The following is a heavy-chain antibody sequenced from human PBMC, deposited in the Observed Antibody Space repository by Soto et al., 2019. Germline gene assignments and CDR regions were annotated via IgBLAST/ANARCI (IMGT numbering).Heavy chain of an antibody. J-gene: IGHJ6*02. V-gene: IGHV3-74*01. Sequence: GGSLRLSCAASGFTFSSYWMHWVRQAPGKGLVWVSRINSDGSSTSYGDSVKGRFTISRDNAKNTLYLQMNSLRAEDTAVYYCARGMTTGVYYYYYYGMDVWGQGTTVTVSS. CDR3: ARGMTTGVYYYYYYGMDV. D-gene: IGHD4-4*01. CDR2: INSDGSST. CDR1: GFTFSSYW.